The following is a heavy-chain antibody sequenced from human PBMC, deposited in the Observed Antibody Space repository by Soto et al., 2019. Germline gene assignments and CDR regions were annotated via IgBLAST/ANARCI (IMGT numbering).Heavy chain of an antibody. CDR2: INAGNGNT. Sequence: ASVKVSCKASGYTYTSYAMHWVHQAPGQRLEWMGWINAGNGNTKYSQKFQGRVTITRDTSASTAYMELSSLRSEDTAVYYCARILQLTPYYYYGMDVWGQGTTVTV. V-gene: IGHV1-3*01. D-gene: IGHD1-7*01. J-gene: IGHJ6*02. CDR3: ARILQLTPYYYYGMDV. CDR1: GYTYTSYA.